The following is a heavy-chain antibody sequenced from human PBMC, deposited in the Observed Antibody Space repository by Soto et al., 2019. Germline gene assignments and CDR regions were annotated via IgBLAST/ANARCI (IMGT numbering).Heavy chain of an antibody. Sequence: ASVKVSCKASGYTFTSYGISWVRQAPGQGLEWMGWISAYNGNTNYAQKLQGRVTMTTDTSTSTAYMELRSLRSDDTAVYYCARDYSITGYYYGMDVWGQGTTVTVSS. CDR2: ISAYNGNT. J-gene: IGHJ6*02. CDR3: ARDYSITGYYYGMDV. D-gene: IGHD1-20*01. CDR1: GYTFTSYG. V-gene: IGHV1-18*04.